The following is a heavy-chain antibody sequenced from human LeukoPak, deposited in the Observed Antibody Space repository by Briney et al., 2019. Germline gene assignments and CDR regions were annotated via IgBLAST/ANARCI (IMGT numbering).Heavy chain of an antibody. CDR3: AGVVSRGYYYYYGMDV. CDR2: IYYRGST. Sequence: PSETLSLTCTVSGGSISSYYWSWIRQPPGKGLEWIGYIYYRGSTNYNPSLKSRVTISVDTSKNQFSLKLTSVTAADTAVYYCAGVVSRGYYYYYGMDVWGQGTTVTVSS. CDR1: GGSISSYY. J-gene: IGHJ6*02. V-gene: IGHV4-59*01.